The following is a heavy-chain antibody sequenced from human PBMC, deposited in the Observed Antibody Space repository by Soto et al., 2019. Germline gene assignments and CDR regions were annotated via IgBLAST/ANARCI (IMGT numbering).Heavy chain of an antibody. CDR3: VRGGSNYAS. V-gene: IGHV3-7*01. Sequence: PGGSLRLSCAASGFTFSSYAMTWVRQAPGKGLEWVARIKPDESEKKYADSVKGRFSISRDNAKNSMYLQMDSLRGEDTAVYYCVRGGSNYASWGQGTLVTVSS. D-gene: IGHD4-4*01. CDR1: GFTFSSYA. CDR2: IKPDESEK. J-gene: IGHJ5*02.